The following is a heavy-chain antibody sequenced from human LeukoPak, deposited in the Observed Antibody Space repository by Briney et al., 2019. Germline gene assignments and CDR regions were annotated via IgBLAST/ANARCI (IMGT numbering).Heavy chain of an antibody. CDR3: ARQPTGWNWFYP. J-gene: IGHJ5*02. D-gene: IGHD4-17*01. CDR1: GGSISSYY. CDR2: IYISGTT. V-gene: IGHV4-4*09. Sequence: SETLSLTCTVSGGSISSYYWTWLRQPPGKGREWIGYIYISGTTNYNPSLKSRVTISIDTSKSQFALKLNSLTAADTAVYYCARQPTGWNWFYPWGQGPLVTVSS.